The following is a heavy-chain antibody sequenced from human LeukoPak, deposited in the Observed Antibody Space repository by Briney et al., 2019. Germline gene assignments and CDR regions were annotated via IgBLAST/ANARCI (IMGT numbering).Heavy chain of an antibody. CDR1: GGSISNYY. CDR2: INTSGST. D-gene: IGHD5-18*01. J-gene: IGHJ4*02. CDR3: ARSRGTALITRFDY. Sequence: PSETLSFTCTVSGGSISNYYWSWIRQPAGKGLEWIGRINTSGSTNYNPSLESRVFMSVDTSKSQFSLKLNSVTAADTAVYFCARSRGTALITRFDYWGQGTLVTVSS. V-gene: IGHV4-4*07.